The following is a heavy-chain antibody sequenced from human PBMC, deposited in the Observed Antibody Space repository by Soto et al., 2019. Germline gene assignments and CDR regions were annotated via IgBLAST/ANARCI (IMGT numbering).Heavy chain of an antibody. CDR3: ARELYYDFWSGYPGPLGMDV. CDR2: ISAYNGNT. Sequence: ASVKVSCKASGYTFTSYGISWVRQAPGQGLEWMGWISAYNGNTNYAQKLQGRVTMTTDTSTSTAYMELRSLRSDDTAVYYCARELYYDFWSGYPGPLGMDVWGQGTTVTVSS. J-gene: IGHJ6*02. CDR1: GYTFTSYG. V-gene: IGHV1-18*04. D-gene: IGHD3-3*01.